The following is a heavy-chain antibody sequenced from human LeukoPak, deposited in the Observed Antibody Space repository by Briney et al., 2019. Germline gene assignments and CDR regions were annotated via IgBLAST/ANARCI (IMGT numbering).Heavy chain of an antibody. V-gene: IGHV4-34*01. J-gene: IGHJ6*02. Sequence: GSLRLSCAASGFTFSSYAMSWIRQPPGEGLEWIGEINHSGSTNYNPSLKSRVTISVDTSKNQFSLKLSSVTAADTAVYYCARGGVLLWGYYYGMDVWGQGTTVTVSS. D-gene: IGHD3-10*01. CDR3: ARGGVLLWGYYYGMDV. CDR1: GFTFSSYA. CDR2: INHSGST.